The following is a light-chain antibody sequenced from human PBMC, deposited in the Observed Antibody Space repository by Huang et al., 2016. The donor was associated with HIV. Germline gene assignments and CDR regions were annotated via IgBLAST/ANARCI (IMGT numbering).Light chain of an antibody. J-gene: IGKJ5*01. V-gene: IGKV1-39*01. Sequence: IQMTQSPTSLSASVGDRVSIACRASQSISTYLNWYQQKPGKAPKLLISSAFALHSGVPSRFSGSGSGTDFTLTIRGLQLDDFATYYCQQSYSALSSFGPGTRL. CDR3: QQSYSALSS. CDR1: QSISTY. CDR2: SAF.